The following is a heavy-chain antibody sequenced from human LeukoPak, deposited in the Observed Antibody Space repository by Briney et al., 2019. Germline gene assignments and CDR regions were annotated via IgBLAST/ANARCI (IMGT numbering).Heavy chain of an antibody. V-gene: IGHV3-64D*06. CDR2: ISSNGGST. CDR1: GFTFSSYA. CDR3: VKDGPAAAGTKYYGMDV. Sequence: GGSLRLSCSASGFTFSSYAMHWVRQAPGKGLGYVSAISSNGGSTYYADSVKGRFTISRDNSKNTLYLQMSSLRAEDTAVYYCVKDGPAAAGTKYYGMDVWGQGTTVTVSS. J-gene: IGHJ6*02. D-gene: IGHD6-13*01.